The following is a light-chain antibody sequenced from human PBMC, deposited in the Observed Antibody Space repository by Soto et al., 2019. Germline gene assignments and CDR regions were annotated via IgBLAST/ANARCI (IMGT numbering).Light chain of an antibody. CDR2: DNN. CDR1: SSNIGNNF. V-gene: IGLV1-51*01. CDR3: GTWDSSLSAVV. J-gene: IGLJ2*01. Sequence: QSVLTQPPSVSAAPGQKVSISCSGGSSNIGNNFVSWFQHLPGTAPKLLIHDNNNRPSGIPDRFSGSKSGTSATLDVTGLQTGDEADYYCGTWDSSLSAVVFGGGTKLTVL.